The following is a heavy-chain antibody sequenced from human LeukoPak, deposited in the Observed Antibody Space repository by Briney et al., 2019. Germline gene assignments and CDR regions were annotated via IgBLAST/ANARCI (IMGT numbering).Heavy chain of an antibody. Sequence: SQTLSLSCTVSGGSISSGDYYWIWIRQPPGKGLEWIGYIYYSGSTYYNPSLKSRVTISVDTSKNQFSLKLSSVTAADTAVYYCASRYYYGSGSLTWGQGTLVTVSS. V-gene: IGHV4-30-4*01. CDR3: ASRYYYGSGSLT. CDR1: GGSISSGDYY. D-gene: IGHD3-10*01. J-gene: IGHJ5*02. CDR2: IYYSGST.